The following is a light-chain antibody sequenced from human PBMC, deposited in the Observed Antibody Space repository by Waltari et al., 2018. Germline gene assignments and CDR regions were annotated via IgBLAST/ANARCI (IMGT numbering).Light chain of an antibody. CDR2: EDS. CDR3: GTWDSSLSGAV. Sequence: QSVLTQPPSVSAAPGQRVTISCSGGSSNIGNNYVSWYRQFPGTAPKLLIYEDSWRPSGIPGLFSGSKSGTSATLDITGLQAGDEADYYCGTWDSSLSGAVFGGGTHLTVL. CDR1: SSNIGNNY. V-gene: IGLV1-51*02. J-gene: IGLJ7*01.